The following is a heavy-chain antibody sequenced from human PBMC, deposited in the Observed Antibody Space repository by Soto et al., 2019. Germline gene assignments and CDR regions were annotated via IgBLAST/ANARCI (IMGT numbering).Heavy chain of an antibody. CDR3: ARVGSSPGQDAFEI. CDR2: INPNSGGT. V-gene: IGHV1-2*04. Sequence: GASVKVSCKASGYTFTGYYMHWVRQAPGQGLEWMGWINPNSGGTNYAQKFQGWVTMTRDTSISTAYMELSRLRSDDTAVYYCARVGSSPGQDAFEIWGQGTMVTVSS. CDR1: GYTFTGYY. J-gene: IGHJ3*02.